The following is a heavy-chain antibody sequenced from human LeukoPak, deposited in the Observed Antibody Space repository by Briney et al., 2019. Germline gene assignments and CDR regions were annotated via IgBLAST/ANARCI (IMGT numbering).Heavy chain of an antibody. CDR1: GFTVSSNY. CDR2: IYSGGST. Sequence: GGSLRPSCAASGFTVSSNYMSWVRQAPGKGLEWVSVIYSGGSTYYADSVKGRFTISRDNSKNTVYLQMNSLRVEDTAVYYCAKAVYGTNPGRGALNRFDPWGQGTLVTVSS. D-gene: IGHD2-8*01. CDR3: AKAVYGTNPGRGALNRFDP. V-gene: IGHV3-53*05. J-gene: IGHJ5*02.